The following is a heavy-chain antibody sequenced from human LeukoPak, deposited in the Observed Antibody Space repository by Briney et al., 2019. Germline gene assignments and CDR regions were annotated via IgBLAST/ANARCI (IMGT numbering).Heavy chain of an antibody. J-gene: IGHJ4*02. D-gene: IGHD3-22*01. CDR2: ISAYNGNT. Sequence: ASVKVSCKASGYTFTSYGISWVRQAPGQGLEWMGWISAYNGNTNYAQKLQGRVTMTTDTSTSTAYMELRSLRSDDTAVYYCARDLTHRRNYDSTGYQIVPAFWGQGTLVTVSS. CDR1: GYTFTSYG. CDR3: ARDLTHRRNYDSTGYQIVPAF. V-gene: IGHV1-18*01.